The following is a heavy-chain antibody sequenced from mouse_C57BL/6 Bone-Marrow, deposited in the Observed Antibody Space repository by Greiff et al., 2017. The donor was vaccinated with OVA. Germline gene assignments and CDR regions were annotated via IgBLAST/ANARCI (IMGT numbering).Heavy chain of an antibody. CDR2: ISYDGSN. CDR3: ARDGPRTGTPFAY. D-gene: IGHD4-1*01. V-gene: IGHV3-6*01. Sequence: EVQLQQSGPGLVKPSQSLSLTCSVPGYSITSGYYWNWIRQFPGNKLEWMGYISYDGSNNYNPSLKNRISITRDTSKNQFFLKLNSVTTEDTATYYCARDGPRTGTPFAYWGQGTLVTVSA. J-gene: IGHJ3*01. CDR1: GYSITSGYY.